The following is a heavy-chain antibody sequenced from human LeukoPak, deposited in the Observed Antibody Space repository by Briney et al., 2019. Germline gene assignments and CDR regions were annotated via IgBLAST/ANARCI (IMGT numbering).Heavy chain of an antibody. D-gene: IGHD3-22*01. Sequence: GGSLRLSCAASGFTFSDYYMSWIRQAPGKGLEWVSYISSSGSTIYYADSVKGRFTTSRDNAKNSLYLQMNSLRAEDTAVYYCAKDLPDYYDSSGYYYYYGMDVWGQGTTVTVSS. V-gene: IGHV3-11*01. CDR2: ISSSGSTI. CDR3: AKDLPDYYDSSGYYYYYGMDV. CDR1: GFTFSDYY. J-gene: IGHJ6*02.